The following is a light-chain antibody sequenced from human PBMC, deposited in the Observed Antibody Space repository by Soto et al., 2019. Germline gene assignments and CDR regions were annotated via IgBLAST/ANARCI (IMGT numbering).Light chain of an antibody. J-gene: IGKJ4*01. Sequence: AFPLTQSPSSLSASVGDRVTITCRASQGISSALAWYQQKPEKAPNLLIYGASNLESGVPSRFGGSGSGTGFALTISNLQPEDFASYYCQQYNSYPLTFGGGTKVEIK. CDR3: QQYNSYPLT. CDR1: QGISSA. CDR2: GAS. V-gene: IGKV1-13*02.